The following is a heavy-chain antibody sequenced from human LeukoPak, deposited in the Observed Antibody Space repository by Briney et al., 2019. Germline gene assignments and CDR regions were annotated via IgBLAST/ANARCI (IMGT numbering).Heavy chain of an antibody. V-gene: IGHV4-59*01. D-gene: IGHD1-1*01. CDR3: ARYHWKEDSFDI. CDR1: GGSISSYY. J-gene: IGHJ3*02. CDR2: IYYSGST. Sequence: SETLSLTCTVSGGSISSYYWSWIRQPPGKGLEWIGYIYYSGSTNYNPSLKSRVTISVDTSKNQFSLKLSSVTAADTAVYYCARYHWKEDSFDIWGQVTMVNV.